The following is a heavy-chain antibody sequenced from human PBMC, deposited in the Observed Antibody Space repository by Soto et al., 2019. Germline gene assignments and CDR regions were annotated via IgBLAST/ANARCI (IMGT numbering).Heavy chain of an antibody. V-gene: IGHV3-23*01. CDR3: AKESGIGVLAMRPH. CDR1: GFTFRNYA. D-gene: IGHD6-19*01. Sequence: GGSLRLSCAASGFTFRNYAMNWVRQAPGKGLEWVSAISGSGGTTYYADSVKGRFTISRDSPKNTLYLQMNGLRAEDTAIYYCAKESGIGVLAMRPHWGQGTLVTVSS. J-gene: IGHJ4*02. CDR2: ISGSGGTT.